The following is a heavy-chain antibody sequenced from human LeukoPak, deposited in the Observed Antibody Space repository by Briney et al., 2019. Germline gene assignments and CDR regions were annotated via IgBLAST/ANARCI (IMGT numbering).Heavy chain of an antibody. CDR3: ARAYSGSYFDY. Sequence: ASMQVSCKASGYTFTSYGINWVRHAPGQGLVWMGWISGYNDNTNYEQKLQGRVTMTTDTSTNTAYMELRSLRSDDTAVYYCARAYSGSYFDYWGQGTLVTVSS. V-gene: IGHV1-18*01. J-gene: IGHJ4*02. CDR1: GYTFTSYG. CDR2: ISGYNDNT. D-gene: IGHD1-26*01.